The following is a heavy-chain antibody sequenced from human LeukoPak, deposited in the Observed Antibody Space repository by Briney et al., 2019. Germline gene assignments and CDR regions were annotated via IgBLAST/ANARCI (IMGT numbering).Heavy chain of an antibody. CDR3: TKVRSGSSNWALRVFDY. CDR1: GFTFNNEA. Sequence: GGSLRLSCAVSGFTFNNEAMGWVRQLRGGGLEWVSTISPGGGTTYYAESMRGRFTISRDNSKSTLYLEMKSLRVEDTAVYYCTKVRSGSSNWALRVFDYWGQGALVTVSS. CDR2: ISPGGGTT. V-gene: IGHV3-23*01. J-gene: IGHJ4*02. D-gene: IGHD4-11*01.